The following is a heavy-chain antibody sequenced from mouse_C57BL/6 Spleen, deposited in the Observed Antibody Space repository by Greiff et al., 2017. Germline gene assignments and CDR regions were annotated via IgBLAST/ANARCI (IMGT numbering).Heavy chain of an antibody. V-gene: IGHV1-76*01. D-gene: IGHD1-1*01. J-gene: IGHJ3*01. CDR2: IYPGSGNT. CDR3: ARPITTVEVFAY. CDR1: GYTFTDYY. Sequence: VQLQQSGAELVRPGASVKLSCKASGYTFTDYYINWVKQRPGQGLEWIARIYPGSGNTYYNEKFKGKATLTAEKSSSTAYMQLSSLTSEDSAVYFCARPITTVEVFAYWGQGTLVTVSA.